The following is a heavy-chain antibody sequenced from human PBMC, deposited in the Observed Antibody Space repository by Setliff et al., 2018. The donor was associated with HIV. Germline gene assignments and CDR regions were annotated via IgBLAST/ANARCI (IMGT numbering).Heavy chain of an antibody. V-gene: IGHV5-51*01. D-gene: IGHD6-19*01. CDR1: GYTFTTYW. CDR3: AISGSPDRRPT. Sequence: PGESLKISCKGSGYTFTTYWIAWVRQMPGKGLEWMGIIFPGDSDTRYSPSCQGQVTISADKSISTAYLQWSSLKASDTAIYYCAISGSPDRRPTWGQGTLVTVSS. CDR2: IFPGDSDT. J-gene: IGHJ5*02.